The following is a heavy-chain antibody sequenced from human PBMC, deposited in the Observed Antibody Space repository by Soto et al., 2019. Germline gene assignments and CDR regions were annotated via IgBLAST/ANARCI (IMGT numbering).Heavy chain of an antibody. CDR2: INAGNGNT. D-gene: IGHD2-15*01. CDR1: GCTFTSYA. V-gene: IGHV1-3*01. J-gene: IGHJ4*02. Sequence: QVQLVQSGAEVKKPGASVKVSCKASGCTFTSYAMYWVRQAPGQRLEWMGWINAGNGNTKYSQKFQGRVTITRDTSASTAYMELSSLRSEDTAVYYCARDFSPYCSGGSCPFDYWGQGTLVTVSS. CDR3: ARDFSPYCSGGSCPFDY.